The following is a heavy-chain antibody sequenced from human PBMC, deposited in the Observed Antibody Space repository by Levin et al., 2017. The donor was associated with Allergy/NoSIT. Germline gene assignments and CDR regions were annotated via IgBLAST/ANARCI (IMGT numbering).Heavy chain of an antibody. Sequence: PGESLKISCKASGYTFTSYGISWVRQAPGQGLEWMGWISAYNGNTNYAQKLQGRVTMTTDTSTSTAYMELRSLRSDDTAVYYCARDHVVPAATNWFDPWGQGTLVTVSS. J-gene: IGHJ5*02. CDR1: GYTFTSYG. CDR3: ARDHVVPAATNWFDP. D-gene: IGHD2-2*01. CDR2: ISAYNGNT. V-gene: IGHV1-18*01.